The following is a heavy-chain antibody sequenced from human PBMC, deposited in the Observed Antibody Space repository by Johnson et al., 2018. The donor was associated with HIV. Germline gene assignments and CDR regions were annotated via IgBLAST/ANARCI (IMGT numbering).Heavy chain of an antibody. J-gene: IGHJ3*02. CDR2: IYSGGST. CDR3: ARDNEDIVRVGAFDI. V-gene: IGHV3-66*03. Sequence: VHLVESGGGLIQPGGSLRLSCAASGFTVSRNYMSWVRQAPGQGLAWVSIIYSGGSTYYADSVTGRFTISRDNSKNTLYLQMNSLRAEDTAVYYCARDNEDIVRVGAFDIWGQGTMVTVSS. CDR1: GFTVSRNY. D-gene: IGHD2-8*02.